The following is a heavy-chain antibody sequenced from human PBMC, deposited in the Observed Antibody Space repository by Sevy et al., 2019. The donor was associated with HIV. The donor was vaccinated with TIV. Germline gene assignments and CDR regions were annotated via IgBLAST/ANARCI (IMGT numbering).Heavy chain of an antibody. D-gene: IGHD2-15*01. J-gene: IGHJ4*02. CDR3: AREGSGGFDY. CDR2: ISSNSDHI. Sequence: GGSLRLSCAASGFIFNSYSMNWVRQAPGKGLEWVSFISSNSDHIYYADSVKGRLTISRDNGKNSVYLQMDSLRAEDTAVYYCAREGSGGFDYWGQGTLVTVSS. V-gene: IGHV3-21*01. CDR1: GFIFNSYS.